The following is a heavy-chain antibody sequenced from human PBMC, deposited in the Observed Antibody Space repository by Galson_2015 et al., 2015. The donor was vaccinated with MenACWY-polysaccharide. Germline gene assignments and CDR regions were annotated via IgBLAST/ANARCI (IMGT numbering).Heavy chain of an antibody. J-gene: IGHJ3*01. V-gene: IGHV3-23*01. D-gene: IGHD2-8*01. CDR3: VNDVDMVPLGPPVGAFDS. CDR2: ISASHESK. CDR1: GFSFSAYG. Sequence: SLRLSCAGSGFSFSAYGMSWVRQAPGKGLEWVSSISASHESKYYADSVKGRFTISRDNSKKTLFLQMNSLRAEDTALYYCVNDVDMVPLGPPVGAFDSWGQGTMVIVSS.